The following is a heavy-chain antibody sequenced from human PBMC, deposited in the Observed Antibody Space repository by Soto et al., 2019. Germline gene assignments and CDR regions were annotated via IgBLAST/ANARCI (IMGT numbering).Heavy chain of an antibody. J-gene: IGHJ3*02. CDR1: GFTFSNAW. Sequence: EVQLVESGGGLVKPGGSLRLSCAASGFTFSNAWMDWVRQAPGKGLEWVGRIKSKTDGGTTDYAAPVKGRFTISRDDSKNTLYLQMNSLKTEDTAVYYCTTEGRFMVRGEYAFDIWGQGTMVTVSS. CDR3: TTEGRFMVRGEYAFDI. V-gene: IGHV3-15*07. CDR2: IKSKTDGGTT. D-gene: IGHD3-10*01.